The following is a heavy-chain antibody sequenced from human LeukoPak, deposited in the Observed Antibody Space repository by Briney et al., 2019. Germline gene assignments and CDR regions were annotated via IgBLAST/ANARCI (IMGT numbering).Heavy chain of an antibody. CDR2: ISSSSTYM. V-gene: IGHV3-21*01. J-gene: IGHJ6*02. Sequence: GGSLRLSCAASGFTFSSYSINWVRQAPGKGLEWVSSISSSSTYMYYADSVKGRFTISRDNAKNSLYLQMNSLRAEDTAVYYCARGEFAWIQGSYGMNVWGQGTTVTVSS. CDR1: GFTFSSYS. CDR3: ARGEFAWIQGSYGMNV. D-gene: IGHD5-18*01.